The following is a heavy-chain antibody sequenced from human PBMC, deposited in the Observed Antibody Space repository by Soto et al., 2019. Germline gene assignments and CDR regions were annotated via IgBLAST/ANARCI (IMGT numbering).Heavy chain of an antibody. J-gene: IGHJ4*02. CDR1: GFTLSDHY. CDR3: GRWVSGSPDS. CDR2: TKNKANRYIT. V-gene: IGHV3-72*01. Sequence: GGSLRLSCAASGFTLSDHYMDWVRQAPGKGLEWVGRTKNKANRYITEYAASVNGRFTISRDDSKNSVYLHMNSLESEDTAVYYCGRWVSGSPDSWGQGTLVTVSS. D-gene: IGHD1-26*01.